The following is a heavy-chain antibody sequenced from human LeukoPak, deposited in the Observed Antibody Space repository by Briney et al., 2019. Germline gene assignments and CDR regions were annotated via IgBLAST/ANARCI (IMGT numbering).Heavy chain of an antibody. D-gene: IGHD5-18*01. Sequence: PSETLSLTCAVYGGSFSGYYWSWIRQPPGKGLEWIGEVNHSGSTNYNPSLKSRVTISVDTSKNQFSLKLSSVTAADTAVYYCARGYSYGKDWGQGTLVTVSS. CDR3: ARGYSYGKD. CDR2: VNHSGST. V-gene: IGHV4-34*01. J-gene: IGHJ4*02. CDR1: GGSFSGYY.